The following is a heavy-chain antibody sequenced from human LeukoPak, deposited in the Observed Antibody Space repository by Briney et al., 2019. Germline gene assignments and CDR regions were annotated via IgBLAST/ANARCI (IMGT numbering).Heavy chain of an antibody. CDR3: ARGVHVRVYDSNPHYGHY. J-gene: IGHJ4*02. CDR2: INPRTGST. D-gene: IGHD3-22*01. V-gene: IGHV1-46*01. Sequence: ASVKASCKASGYTFTSYYIFWVRQAPGQGLEWMGIINPRTGSTSYSQKFQGRVTMTRDMSTSTVYMELSSLRSEDTALYYCARGVHVRVYDSNPHYGHYWGQGTLVTVS. CDR1: GYTFTSYY.